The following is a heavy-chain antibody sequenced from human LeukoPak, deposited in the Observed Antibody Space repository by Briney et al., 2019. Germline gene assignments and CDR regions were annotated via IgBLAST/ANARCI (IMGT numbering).Heavy chain of an antibody. CDR2: ISAHNGYT. D-gene: IGHD5-12*01. V-gene: IGHV1-18*01. CDR3: ARDMTYDVDY. J-gene: IGHJ4*03. Sequence: ASVKVSCKASGYPFTSYGISWVRQAPGQGLGCMGWISAHNGYTNYAQKLQGRVTMTTDTSTSTVYMDLRRLTSADTDVYYCARDMTYDVDYWGQGTLVTVSS. CDR1: GYPFTSYG.